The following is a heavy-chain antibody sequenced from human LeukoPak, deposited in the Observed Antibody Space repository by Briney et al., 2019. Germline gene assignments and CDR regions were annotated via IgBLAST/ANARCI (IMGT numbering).Heavy chain of an antibody. V-gene: IGHV3-7*01. Sequence: GGSLRLSCAASGFRFGSFWMTWIRQAPGKGLEWVGHIKEDGSQTNYIDSVTGRFTISRDNSKDSLYLQMNSLRAEDTAVYYCARVEGNVLLWFGELSGAYYFDYWGQGTLVTVSS. CDR3: ARVEGNVLLWFGELSGAYYFDY. CDR1: GFRFGSFW. J-gene: IGHJ4*02. CDR2: IKEDGSQT. D-gene: IGHD3-10*01.